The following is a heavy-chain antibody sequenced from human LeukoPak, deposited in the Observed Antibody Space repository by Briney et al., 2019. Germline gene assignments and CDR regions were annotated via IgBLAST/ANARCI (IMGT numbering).Heavy chain of an antibody. CDR3: ARGRGYSSSWYLGGFGTRAYYFDY. Sequence: SGGSLRLSCAASGFSFNNYIMNWVRQAPGKGLEWVAVISYDGSNKYYADSVKGRFTISRDNSKNTLYLQMNSLRAEDTAVYYCARGRGYSSSWYLGGFGTRAYYFDYWGQGTLVTVSS. CDR2: ISYDGSNK. V-gene: IGHV3-30*03. D-gene: IGHD6-13*01. CDR1: GFSFNNYI. J-gene: IGHJ4*02.